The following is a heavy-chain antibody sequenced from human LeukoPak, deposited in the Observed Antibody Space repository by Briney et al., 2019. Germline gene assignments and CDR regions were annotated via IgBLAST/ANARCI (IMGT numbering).Heavy chain of an antibody. CDR1: GFTFTNAW. J-gene: IGHJ4*02. Sequence: GGSLRLSRAASGFTFTNAWMTWVRQAPGKGLEWVGRIKSKGDGETTDYTAPVKGRFTMSRDDSKATLYLQMNSLAAEDTAVYYCTTDLGLTMIRGVIVYWGQGALVTVSS. CDR3: TTDLGLTMIRGVIVY. D-gene: IGHD3-10*01. CDR2: IKSKGDGETT. V-gene: IGHV3-15*01.